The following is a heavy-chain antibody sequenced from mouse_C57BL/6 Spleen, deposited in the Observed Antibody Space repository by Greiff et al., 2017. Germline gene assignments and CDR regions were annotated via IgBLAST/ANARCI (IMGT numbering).Heavy chain of an antibody. CDR1: GYTFTSYW. CDR2: IDPHSGGT. CDR3: AREITTVVATGAMDY. D-gene: IGHD1-1*01. Sequence: QVQLQQPGAELVKPGASVKLSCKASGYTFTSYWMHWVKQRPGRGLEWIGRIDPHSGGTKYNEKFKSKATLTVDKPSSTAYMQLSSLTSEDSAVYYGAREITTVVATGAMDYWGQGTSVTVSS. V-gene: IGHV1-72*01. J-gene: IGHJ4*01.